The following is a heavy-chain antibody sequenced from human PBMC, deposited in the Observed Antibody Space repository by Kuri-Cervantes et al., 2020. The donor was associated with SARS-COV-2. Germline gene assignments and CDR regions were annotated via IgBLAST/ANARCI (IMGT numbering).Heavy chain of an antibody. D-gene: IGHD4-11*01. J-gene: IGHJ4*02. CDR2: IYSGGST. Sequence: GGSLRLSCAASGFPFSNYIMTWVRQAPGKGLEWVSVIYSGGSTYYADSVKGRFTISRDNSKNTLYLQMNSLRAEDTAVYYCARRKRTTVITSLGFDYWGQGTLVTVSS. V-gene: IGHV3-66*04. CDR1: GFPFSNYI. CDR3: ARRKRTTVITSLGFDY.